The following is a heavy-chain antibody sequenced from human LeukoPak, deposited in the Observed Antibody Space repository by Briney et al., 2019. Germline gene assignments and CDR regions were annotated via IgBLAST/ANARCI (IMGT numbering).Heavy chain of an antibody. D-gene: IGHD3-22*01. J-gene: IGHJ4*02. V-gene: IGHV4-39*01. CDR3: ARRVTYYYDSSGYDFDY. CDR2: AYYSGST. CDR1: GGSISSSSYY. Sequence: PSETLSLTCTVSGGSISSSSYYWGWIRQPPGKGLEWIGSAYYSGSTYHNPSLKSRVTISVDTSKNQFSLKLSSVTAADTAVYYCARRVTYYYDSSGYDFDYWGQGTLVTVSS.